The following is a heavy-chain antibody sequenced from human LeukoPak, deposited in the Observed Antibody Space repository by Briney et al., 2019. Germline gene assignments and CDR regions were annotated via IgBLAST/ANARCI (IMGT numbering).Heavy chain of an antibody. J-gene: IGHJ3*02. V-gene: IGHV3-53*01. Sequence: PGGSLRLSCAASGFTVSSNYMSWVRQAPGKGLEWVSVIYSGGSTYYTDSVKGRFTISRDNSKNTLYLQMNSLRAEDTAVYYCAREGLLDAFDIWGQGTMVTVSS. D-gene: IGHD2-15*01. CDR3: AREGLLDAFDI. CDR2: IYSGGST. CDR1: GFTVSSNY.